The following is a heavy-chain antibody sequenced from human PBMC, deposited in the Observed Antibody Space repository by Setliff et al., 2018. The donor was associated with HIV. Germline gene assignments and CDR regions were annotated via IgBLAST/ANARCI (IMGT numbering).Heavy chain of an antibody. CDR1: GGSFSGSY. Sequence: SETLSLTCAVYGGSFSGSYWSWIRQPPGKGLEWIGEINHSGSTNYNPSLKSRVTISVDTYKNQFSLKVTSVTAADTALYYCARDRRSIFGVDTKNWFDPWGQGTLVTVSS. CDR2: INHSGST. CDR3: ARDRRSIFGVDTKNWFDP. D-gene: IGHD3-3*01. V-gene: IGHV4-34*01. J-gene: IGHJ5*02.